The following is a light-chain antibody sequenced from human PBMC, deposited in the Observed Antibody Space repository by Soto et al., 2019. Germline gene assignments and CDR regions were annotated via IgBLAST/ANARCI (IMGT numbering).Light chain of an antibody. Sequence: LTQSPAILSLSPGEKATLSCTASQSVDSYMAWYQQRPGQPPRLLINDTSHRASGVPARFRGSGSGTDFTLTITSLEPEDFAVYFCQQRRNWVSFGPGTRV. CDR3: QQRRNWVS. J-gene: IGKJ3*01. CDR2: DTS. V-gene: IGKV3-11*01. CDR1: QSVDSY.